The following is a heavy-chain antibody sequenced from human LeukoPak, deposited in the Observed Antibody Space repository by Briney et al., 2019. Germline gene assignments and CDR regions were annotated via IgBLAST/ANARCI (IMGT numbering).Heavy chain of an antibody. Sequence: SVKVSCKASGGTFSSYAISWVRQAPGQGLEWMGGIIPIFGTANYAQKFQGRVTITADESTNTAYMELSSLRSEDTAVYYCARVHSCGGDCYSHDYWGQGTLVTVSS. CDR2: IIPIFGTA. V-gene: IGHV1-69*13. CDR1: GGTFSSYA. CDR3: ARVHSCGGDCYSHDY. J-gene: IGHJ4*02. D-gene: IGHD2-21*02.